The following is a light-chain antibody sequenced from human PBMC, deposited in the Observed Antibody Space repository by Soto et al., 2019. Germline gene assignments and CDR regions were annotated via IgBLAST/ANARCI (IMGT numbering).Light chain of an antibody. J-gene: IGKJ1*01. Sequence: IQRAQSPSTLSASVGDRGTITCRASQGISTYLNWYQQRPGKAPKLLIYAASSLQSGVPSRFSGSGSETHFTLTISSLQPEDFATYCCTQSYSPPWTFGQGTKVDIK. CDR2: AAS. CDR1: QGISTY. V-gene: IGKV1-39*01. CDR3: TQSYSPPWT.